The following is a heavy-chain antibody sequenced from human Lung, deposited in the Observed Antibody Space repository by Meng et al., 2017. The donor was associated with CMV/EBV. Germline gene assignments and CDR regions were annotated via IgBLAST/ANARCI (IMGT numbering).Heavy chain of an antibody. CDR3: ARIERRRILKYCGSDCSTTDY. V-gene: IGHV4-4*02. D-gene: IGHD2-21*02. CDR1: GGSVSRSNL. J-gene: IGHJ4*02. CDR2: IYHSGST. Sequence: QVQLQESGPGLVKPSGTLSLTCAVSGGSVSRSNLWTWVRQVPGKGLEWIGEIYHSGSTNYNPSLKSRVTISVDKFQNQFSLKLGSVTAADTAVYYCARIERRRILKYCGSDCSTTDYWGQGTLVTVSS.